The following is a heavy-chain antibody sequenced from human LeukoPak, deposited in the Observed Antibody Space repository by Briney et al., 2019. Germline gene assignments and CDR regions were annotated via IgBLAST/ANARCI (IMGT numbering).Heavy chain of an antibody. CDR1: GGSISISDYY. Sequence: PSETLSLICTVSGGSISISDYYWGWIRQPPGKGLEWIGSIHYGGSTHYNPSLKSRVTISVDTSKNQFSLNLNSVTAADTAVYYCARGGKYYDILTGYYAPSYFDYWGQGTLVTVSS. V-gene: IGHV4-39*07. CDR3: ARGGKYYDILTGYYAPSYFDY. D-gene: IGHD3-9*01. CDR2: IHYGGST. J-gene: IGHJ4*02.